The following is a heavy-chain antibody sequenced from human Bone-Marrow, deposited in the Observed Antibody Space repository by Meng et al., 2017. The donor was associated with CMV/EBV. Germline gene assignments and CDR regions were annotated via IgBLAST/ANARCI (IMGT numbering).Heavy chain of an antibody. J-gene: IGHJ4*02. CDR2: IYSGGST. CDR3: PRVIVVVPAACEYFDY. V-gene: IGHV3-53*01. D-gene: IGHD2-2*01. CDR1: GFTVSSNY. Sequence: GESLKISCAASGFTVSSNYMSWVRQAPGKGLEWVSVIYSGGSTYYADSVKGRFTISRDNSKNTLYLQMNSLRAEDTAVYYCPRVIVVVPAACEYFDYWGQGTLVTVSS.